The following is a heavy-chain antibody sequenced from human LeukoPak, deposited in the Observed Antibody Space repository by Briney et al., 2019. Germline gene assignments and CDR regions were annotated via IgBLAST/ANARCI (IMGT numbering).Heavy chain of an antibody. D-gene: IGHD5-18*01. J-gene: IGHJ4*02. CDR1: GYTFTGCY. CDR2: INPNSGGT. CDR3: AREQDIGMVSALDY. Sequence: ASVKVSCKAAGYTFTGCYMHWVRQAPGQGLEWMGWINPNSGGTNYAQKFQGRVTMTRDTSISTAYMELSRLRSDDTAVYYCAREQDIGMVSALDYWGQGTLVTVSS. V-gene: IGHV1-2*02.